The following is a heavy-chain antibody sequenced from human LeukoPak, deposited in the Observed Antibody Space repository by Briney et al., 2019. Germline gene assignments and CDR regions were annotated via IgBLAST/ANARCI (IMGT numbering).Heavy chain of an antibody. Sequence: SSETLSLTCTVSGGSISSSSYYWGWIRQPPGKGLEWIGEIYHSGSTNYNPSLKSRVTTSVDKSKNQFSLKLSSVTAADTAVYYCARTLYGDEYFQHWGQGTLVTVSS. CDR2: IYHSGST. V-gene: IGHV4-39*07. CDR1: GGSISSSSYY. CDR3: ARTLYGDEYFQH. J-gene: IGHJ1*01. D-gene: IGHD4-17*01.